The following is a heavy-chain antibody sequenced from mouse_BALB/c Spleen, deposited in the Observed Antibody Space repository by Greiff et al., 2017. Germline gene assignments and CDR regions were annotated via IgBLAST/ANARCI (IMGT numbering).Heavy chain of an antibody. D-gene: IGHD1-1*01. CDR1: GFTFSDYY. V-gene: IGHV5-4*02. J-gene: IGHJ4*01. CDR2: ISDGGSYT. CDR3: ATTVVARDYAMDY. Sequence: EVQGVESGGGLVKPGGSLKLSCAASGFTFSDYYMYWVRQTPEKRLEWVATISDGGSYTYYPDSVKGRFTISRDNAKNNLYLQMSSLKSEDTAMYYCATTVVARDYAMDYWGQGTSVTVSS.